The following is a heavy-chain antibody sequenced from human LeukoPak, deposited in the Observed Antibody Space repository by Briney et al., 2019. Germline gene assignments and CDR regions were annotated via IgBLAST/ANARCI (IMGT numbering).Heavy chain of an antibody. CDR3: ARGSIAVAVAADY. CDR1: GGSISSYY. CDR2: IYYSGST. J-gene: IGHJ4*02. Sequence: SETLSLTCTVSGGSISSYYWSWIRQPPGKGLEWIGYIYYSGSTNYNPSLKSQVTLSVDTSKNQFSLKLSSVTAADTAVYYCARGSIAVAVAADYWGQGTLVTVSS. V-gene: IGHV4-59*01. D-gene: IGHD6-19*01.